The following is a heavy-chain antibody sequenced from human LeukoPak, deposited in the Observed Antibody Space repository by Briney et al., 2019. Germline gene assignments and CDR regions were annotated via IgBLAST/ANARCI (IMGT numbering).Heavy chain of an antibody. Sequence: SETLSLTCTVSSGSISSYYWSWIRQPAGKGLEWIGRIFASGSTNYNPTLKSRVTISVDTSKNQFSLKLSSVTAADTAVYYCARVAGAKYYFDYWGQGTLVTVSS. J-gene: IGHJ4*02. CDR2: IFASGST. CDR1: SGSISSYY. D-gene: IGHD3-10*01. V-gene: IGHV4-4*07. CDR3: ARVAGAKYYFDY.